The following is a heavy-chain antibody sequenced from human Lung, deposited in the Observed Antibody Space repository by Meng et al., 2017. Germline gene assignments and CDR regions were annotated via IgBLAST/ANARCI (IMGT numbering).Heavy chain of an antibody. V-gene: IGHV4-61*01. D-gene: IGHD1-26*01. CDR3: AGGPWELDF. J-gene: IGHJ4*02. Sequence: HLLQSAPGLLKPSATLSLTFTCAAASVSSGSHYWSWIRHPPGKGLEWIAYMDYSRRTNYSPSLKSRVNMSTDTSKNQLSLKLSSVTAADTAVYYCAGGPWELDFWGQGTLVTVSS. CDR2: MDYSRRT. CDR1: AASVSSGSHY.